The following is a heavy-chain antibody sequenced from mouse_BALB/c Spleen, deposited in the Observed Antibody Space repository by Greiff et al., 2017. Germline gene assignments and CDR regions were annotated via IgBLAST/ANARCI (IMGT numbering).Heavy chain of an antibody. CDR3: TREGGNYAAY. CDR1: GYTFTSYW. D-gene: IGHD2-1*01. V-gene: IGHV1-69*02. Sequence: VKLQQPGAELVRPGASVKLSCKASGYTFTSYWINWVKQRPGQGLEWIGNIYPSDSYTNYNQKFKDKATLTVDKSSSTAYMQLSSPTSEDSAVYYCTREGGNYAAYWGQGTLVTVSA. CDR2: IYPSDSYT. J-gene: IGHJ3*01.